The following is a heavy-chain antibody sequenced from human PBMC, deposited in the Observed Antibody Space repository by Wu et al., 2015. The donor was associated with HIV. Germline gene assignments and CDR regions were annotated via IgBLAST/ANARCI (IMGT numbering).Heavy chain of an antibody. V-gene: IGHV1-18*01. Sequence: QVQLVQSGAEVKKPWGLSEGLLQGFWLHLYQLWYQRGCDTAPGQGLEWMGWISAYNGNTNYAQKLQGRVTMTTDTSTSTAYMELRSLRSDDTAVYYCARGHSSSSVWYFDLVGPWPPWSLS. J-gene: IGHJ2*01. CDR2: ISAYNGNT. CDR3: ARGHSSSSVWYFDL. D-gene: IGHD6-6*01. CDR1: LHLYQLW.